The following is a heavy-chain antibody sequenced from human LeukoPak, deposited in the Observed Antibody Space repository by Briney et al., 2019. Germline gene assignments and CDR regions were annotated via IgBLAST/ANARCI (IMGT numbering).Heavy chain of an antibody. V-gene: IGHV3-21*01. D-gene: IGHD5-18*01. CDR2: IASSSSHI. CDR3: ARGSSADTTMGDY. J-gene: IGHJ4*02. Sequence: GGSLRLSCAASGSTFSNYWMNWVRQAPGKGLEWVSSIASSSSHIYYADSVKGRFTISRDNGKNSLYLQMNSLRAEDTAVYYCARGSSADTTMGDYWGLGTLVTVSS. CDR1: GSTFSNYW.